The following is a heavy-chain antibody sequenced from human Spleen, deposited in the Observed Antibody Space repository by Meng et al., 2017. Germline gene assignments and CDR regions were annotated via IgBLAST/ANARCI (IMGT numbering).Heavy chain of an antibody. V-gene: IGHV4-34*01. CDR1: GGSFSDYY. Sequence: VKLQQWGAGLLTPSETLSLPCVVSGGSFSDYYWSWIRQPPGKGLEWIGEINHSGSTNYNPSLESRATISVDTSQNNLSLKLSSVTAADSAVYYCARGPTTMAHDFDYWGQGTLVTVSS. CDR3: ARGPTTMAHDFDY. J-gene: IGHJ4*02. CDR2: INHSGST. D-gene: IGHD4-11*01.